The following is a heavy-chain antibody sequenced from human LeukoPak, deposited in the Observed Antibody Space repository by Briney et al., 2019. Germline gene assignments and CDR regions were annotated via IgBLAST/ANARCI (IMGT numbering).Heavy chain of an antibody. Sequence: ASVKVSCKVSAYSLNELSMHWVRQAPGKGLEWMGGFDREDGEIIYAASFQDRVTMTEDTSTDTAHMELSSLRSEDTAVYYCATMIRGVIINEGWFDPWGQGTLVTVSS. CDR3: ATMIRGVIINEGWFDP. CDR1: AYSLNELS. CDR2: FDREDGEI. D-gene: IGHD3-10*01. V-gene: IGHV1-24*01. J-gene: IGHJ5*02.